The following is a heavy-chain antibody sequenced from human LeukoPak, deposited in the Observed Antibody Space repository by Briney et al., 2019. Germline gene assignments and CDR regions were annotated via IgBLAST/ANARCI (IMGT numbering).Heavy chain of an antibody. CDR1: GFTFDDYA. CDR2: ISWNSGSI. V-gene: IGHV3-9*01. D-gene: IGHD3-22*01. Sequence: GGSLRLSCAASGFTFDDYAMHWVRQAPGKGLEWVSGISWNSGSIGYADSVKGRFTISRDNAKNSLYLQMNSLRAEDTALYYCAKDGHYYDSSGSLDYWGQGTLVTVSS. CDR3: AKDGHYYDSSGSLDY. J-gene: IGHJ4*02.